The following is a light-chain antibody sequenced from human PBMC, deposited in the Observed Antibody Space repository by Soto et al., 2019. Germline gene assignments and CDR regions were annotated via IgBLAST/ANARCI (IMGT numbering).Light chain of an antibody. CDR2: EGS. Sequence: QSALTQPASVSGSPGQSITISCTGTSSDVGSYNLVSWYQQHPGKAPKLMIYEGSKRPSGVSNRFSGSKSGNTASLTISGLQAEDEADYYCCSYAGSSNFVWIFGGGTKVTVL. CDR3: CSYAGSSNFVWI. J-gene: IGLJ2*01. V-gene: IGLV2-23*03. CDR1: SSDVGSYNL.